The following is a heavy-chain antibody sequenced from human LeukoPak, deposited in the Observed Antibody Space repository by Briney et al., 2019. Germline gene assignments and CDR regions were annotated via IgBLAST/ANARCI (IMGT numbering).Heavy chain of an antibody. J-gene: IGHJ4*02. Sequence: SETLSLTCTVSGDSISSYYWGWLRQPPGKGLEWIGSVYYSGSTYYNPSPKSRVTISGDTSKNQFSLKLSSVTAADTAVYYCAAGSGRSFDYWGQGTLVTVSS. D-gene: IGHD3-10*01. V-gene: IGHV4-39*01. CDR1: GDSISSYY. CDR2: VYYSGST. CDR3: AAGSGRSFDY.